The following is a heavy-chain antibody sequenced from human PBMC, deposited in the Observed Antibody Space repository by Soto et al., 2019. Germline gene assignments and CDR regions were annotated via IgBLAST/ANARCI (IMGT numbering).Heavy chain of an antibody. V-gene: IGHV1-46*03. CDR2: INPSGGST. Sequence: GASVKVSCKASGYTFISYYMHWVRQAPGQGLEWMGIINPSGGSTSYAQKFQGRVTMTRDTSTSTVYMELSSLRSEDTAVYYCARDLTSGLLWFGESLGVWGKGTTVTVSS. CDR1: GYTFISYY. CDR3: ARDLTSGLLWFGESLGV. D-gene: IGHD3-10*01. J-gene: IGHJ6*04.